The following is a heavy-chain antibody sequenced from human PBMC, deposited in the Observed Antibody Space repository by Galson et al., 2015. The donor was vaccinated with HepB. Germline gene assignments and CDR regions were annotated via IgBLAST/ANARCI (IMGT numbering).Heavy chain of an antibody. Sequence: LSLTCAVYGGSFSGYYWSWIRQPPGKGLEWIGEINHSGSTNYNPSLKSRVTISVDTSKNQFSLKLSSVTAADTAVYYCARDYGDYPYYFDYWGQGTLVTVSS. D-gene: IGHD4-17*01. V-gene: IGHV4-34*01. CDR3: ARDYGDYPYYFDY. CDR1: GGSFSGYY. J-gene: IGHJ4*02. CDR2: INHSGST.